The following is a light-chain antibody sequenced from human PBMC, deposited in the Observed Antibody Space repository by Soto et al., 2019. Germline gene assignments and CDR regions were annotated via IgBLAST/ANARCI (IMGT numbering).Light chain of an antibody. CDR2: AAS. V-gene: IGKV1-9*01. J-gene: IGKJ3*01. Sequence: DIQLTQSPSFLSASVGDRVIITCRASQGISSYLAWYHQKPGKAPKLLIYAASTLQSGVPSRFSGSGSGTEFTLTLSSLQPEDFATYYCQQLNSYPLTFGPGTKVDIK. CDR3: QQLNSYPLT. CDR1: QGISSY.